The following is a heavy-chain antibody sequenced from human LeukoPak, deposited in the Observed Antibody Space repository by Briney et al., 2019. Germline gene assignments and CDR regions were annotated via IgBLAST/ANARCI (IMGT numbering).Heavy chain of an antibody. CDR1: GGTFINFA. Sequence: ASVKVSCKSSGGTFINFAFSWVRQAPGQGLEWLGSILPIYPTANYAPNFQGRVTITAHNSTGTVYLDLSGLRSDDTAVYFCARGPPNYYYMGVWGKGTAVTISS. CDR3: ARGPPNYYYMGV. CDR2: ILPIYPTA. V-gene: IGHV1-69*06. J-gene: IGHJ6*03.